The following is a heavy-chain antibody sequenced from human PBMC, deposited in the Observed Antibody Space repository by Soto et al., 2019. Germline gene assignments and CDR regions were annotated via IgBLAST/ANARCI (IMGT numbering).Heavy chain of an antibody. CDR1: GYTFTSYG. Sequence: ASVKVSCKASGYTFTSYGISWVRQAPGQGLEWMGWISAYNGNTNYAQKLQGRVTMTTDTSTSTAYMELRSLRSDDTAVYYCARDRVIVVVPAAIPAAAFDYCYYGMDVWGQGTTVTVSS. CDR3: ARDRVIVVVPAAIPAAAFDYCYYGMDV. D-gene: IGHD2-2*01. V-gene: IGHV1-18*04. CDR2: ISAYNGNT. J-gene: IGHJ6*02.